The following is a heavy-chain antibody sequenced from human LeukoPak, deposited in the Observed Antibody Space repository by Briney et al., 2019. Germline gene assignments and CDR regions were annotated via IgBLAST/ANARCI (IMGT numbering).Heavy chain of an antibody. V-gene: IGHV3-43*02. Sequence: GGSLRFSCAASGFTFDDYAMHWVRQAPGKGLEWVSLISGDGGSTYYADSVKGRFTISRDNSKNSLYLQMNSLRTEDTALYYCAKPRRARWRTATNFDYWGQGTLVTVSS. D-gene: IGHD5-24*01. J-gene: IGHJ4*02. CDR3: AKPRRARWRTATNFDY. CDR1: GFTFDDYA. CDR2: ISGDGGST.